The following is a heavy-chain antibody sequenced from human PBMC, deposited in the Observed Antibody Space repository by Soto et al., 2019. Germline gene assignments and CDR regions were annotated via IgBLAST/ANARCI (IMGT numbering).Heavy chain of an antibody. Sequence: QVQLQQWGAGLLKPSETLSLTCAVYGGSFSGYYWSWIRQPPGKGLEWIGEINHSGSTNYNPSLKSRDGNTVHGAKNHVSRRLGPISAADTAVYYCSRGGNGGFGYWGQRTQVTVSS. CDR1: GGSFSGYY. CDR3: SRGGNGGFGY. V-gene: IGHV4-34*01. J-gene: IGHJ4*02. CDR2: INHSGST. D-gene: IGHD4-17*01.